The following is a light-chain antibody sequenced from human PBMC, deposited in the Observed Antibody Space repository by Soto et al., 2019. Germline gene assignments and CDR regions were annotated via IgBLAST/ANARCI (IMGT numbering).Light chain of an antibody. CDR1: ETVNTSS. CDR3: HQYGSSPLT. V-gene: IGKV3-20*01. J-gene: IGKJ4*01. CDR2: SAS. Sequence: EIVLTQSPGTLSLSPGETATLSCRASETVNTSSLGWYQQKPGRAPSLLIDSASRRATGIPDRFDASGSATDFTLTISRLEPEDFAVYYCHQYGSSPLTFGGGTKVEI.